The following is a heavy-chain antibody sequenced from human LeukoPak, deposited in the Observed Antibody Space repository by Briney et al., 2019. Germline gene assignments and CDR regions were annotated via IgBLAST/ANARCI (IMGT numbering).Heavy chain of an antibody. Sequence: QTGGSLRLSCAASGFTFDDYAMHWVRQAPGKGLEWVPGISWNSGSIGYADSVKGRFTISRDNAKNSLYLQMNSLRAEDTALYYCAKDMGGTLEYYYDHWGQGTLVTVSS. CDR3: AKDMGGTLEYYYDH. V-gene: IGHV3-9*01. J-gene: IGHJ4*02. CDR1: GFTFDDYA. D-gene: IGHD1-14*01. CDR2: ISWNSGSI.